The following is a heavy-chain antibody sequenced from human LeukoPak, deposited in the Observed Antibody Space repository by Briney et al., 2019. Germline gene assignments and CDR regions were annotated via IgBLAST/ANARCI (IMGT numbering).Heavy chain of an antibody. Sequence: ASVKVSCKASGSPFTNYDVTWVRQSPGQGLEWMGRISAYNGNTNYAQKLQGRVTMTTDTSTSTAYMELRGLRPDDTAVYFCARAGAGATVFYWGQGTLVTVSS. D-gene: IGHD5-12*01. CDR1: GSPFTNYD. CDR3: ARAGAGATVFY. V-gene: IGHV1-18*01. CDR2: ISAYNGNT. J-gene: IGHJ4*02.